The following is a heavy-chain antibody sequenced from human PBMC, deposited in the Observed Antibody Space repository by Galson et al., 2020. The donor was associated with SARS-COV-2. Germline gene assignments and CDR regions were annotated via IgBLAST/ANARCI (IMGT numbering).Heavy chain of an antibody. Sequence: ASVKVYCKASGYIFTSYGISWVRQAPGQGLEWMGWITAYNGNTNYAQNLQGRVTMTTDTSTSTVYMELRSLTSDDTAVYYCARGSGSEGFDYWGQGTLVTVSS. CDR2: ITAYNGNT. CDR3: ARGSGSEGFDY. J-gene: IGHJ4*02. CDR1: GYIFTSYG. V-gene: IGHV1-18*01. D-gene: IGHD1-26*01.